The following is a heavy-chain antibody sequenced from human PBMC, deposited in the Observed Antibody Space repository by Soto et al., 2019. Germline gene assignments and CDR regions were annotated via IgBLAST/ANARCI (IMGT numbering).Heavy chain of an antibody. CDR3: AKDGGADGYFGNWLAP. CDR1: GGTFSNYA. V-gene: IGHV1-69*15. D-gene: IGHD5-12*01. CDR2: IIPIFGTT. Sequence: QVQLVQSGAEVKKPGSSVKVSCKASGGTFSNYAITWVRQAPGQGLEWVARIIPIFGTTNVAQKFQGRVTITADESTTTAYMERRGMRSDDTAVYYCAKDGGADGYFGNWLAPWGQGTLVTVSS. J-gene: IGHJ5*02.